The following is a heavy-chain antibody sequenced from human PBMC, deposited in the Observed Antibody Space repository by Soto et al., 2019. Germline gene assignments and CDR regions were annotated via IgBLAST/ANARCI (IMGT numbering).Heavy chain of an antibody. CDR2: IYISGST. CDR3: ARMAVAAWFDP. Sequence: PSETLSLTCPFAGGSISSYYWSWLRQPAGKGLEWIGRIYISGSTNYNPSLKSRVTMSVDTSKNQISLKVSSVTAADMAVYYCARMAVAAWFDPWGQGTLVNVSA. D-gene: IGHD6-19*01. J-gene: IGHJ5*02. CDR1: GGSISSYY. V-gene: IGHV4-4*07.